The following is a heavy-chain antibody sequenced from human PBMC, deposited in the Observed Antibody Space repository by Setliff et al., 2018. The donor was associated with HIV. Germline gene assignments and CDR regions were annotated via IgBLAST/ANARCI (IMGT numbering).Heavy chain of an antibody. D-gene: IGHD3-3*01. J-gene: IGHJ4*02. CDR3: ARVISSWSAYYIDY. V-gene: IGHV4-38-2*01. Sequence: SETLSLTCAVSGYSISSGYYWGWVRQPPGKGLEWIASIYYTGTTSYNPALKSRVTISVDTSKNQFSLKLSSVTAADTAVYYCARVISSWSAYYIDYWGQGTLVTVSS. CDR1: GYSISSGYY. CDR2: IYYTGTT.